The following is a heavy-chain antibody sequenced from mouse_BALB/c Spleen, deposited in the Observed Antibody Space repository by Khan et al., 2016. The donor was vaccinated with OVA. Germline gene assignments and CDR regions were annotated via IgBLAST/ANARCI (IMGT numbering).Heavy chain of an antibody. Sequence: QVQLKQSGPGLVAPSQSLSITCTISGFSLTNYGVHWVRQPPGKGLEWLVVIWSDGSTTYNSALKSRQTISKDNSKRQVFLKMNCLQTDDTGMYFCARQPYYHYNIMDYWGQGTSVTVSS. V-gene: IGHV2-6-1*01. J-gene: IGHJ4*01. CDR2: IWSDGST. D-gene: IGHD2-10*01. CDR3: ARQPYYHYNIMDY. CDR1: GFSLTNYG.